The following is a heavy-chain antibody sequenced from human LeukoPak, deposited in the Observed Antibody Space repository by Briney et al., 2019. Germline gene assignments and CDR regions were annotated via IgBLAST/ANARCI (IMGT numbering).Heavy chain of an antibody. V-gene: IGHV3-64*01. CDR2: ISSNGGST. J-gene: IGHJ4*02. D-gene: IGHD3-10*01. Sequence: GGSLRLSCAASGFTFSSYAMHWVRQAPGKGLEYVSAISSNGGSTYYANSVKGRFTISRDNSKNTLYLQMGSLRAEDMAVYYCARGSGSYSTPPSFDYWGQETLVTVSS. CDR3: ARGSGSYSTPPSFDY. CDR1: GFTFSSYA.